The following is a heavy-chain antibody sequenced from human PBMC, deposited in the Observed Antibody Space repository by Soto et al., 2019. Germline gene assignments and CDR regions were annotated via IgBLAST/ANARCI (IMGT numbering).Heavy chain of an antibody. CDR3: ARDVAPSTYDFWSTYGMDV. J-gene: IGHJ6*02. D-gene: IGHD3-3*01. CDR2: ISSSSSYI. Sequence: VGSLRLSCAASGFTFSSYSLNWVRQAPGKGLEWVSSISSSSSYIYYADPVKGRFTISRDNAKNSLYLQMNSLRAEDTAVYYCARDVAPSTYDFWSTYGMDVWGQGTTVTVS. V-gene: IGHV3-21*01. CDR1: GFTFSSYS.